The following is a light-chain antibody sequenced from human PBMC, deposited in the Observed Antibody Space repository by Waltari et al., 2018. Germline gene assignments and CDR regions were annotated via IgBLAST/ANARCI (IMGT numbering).Light chain of an antibody. V-gene: IGKV1-39*01. CDR1: QNIRND. CDR3: QQTYRVPLI. CDR2: TAS. Sequence: DIQLTQSPSSLSASVGDRVTITCRASQNIRNDLNWYQHKPGKAPKLLIYTASTLQTGVPSRFSAIGSGSDFTLTINDLQPDDFATYYCQQTYRVPLIFGGGTKVEIE. J-gene: IGKJ4*01.